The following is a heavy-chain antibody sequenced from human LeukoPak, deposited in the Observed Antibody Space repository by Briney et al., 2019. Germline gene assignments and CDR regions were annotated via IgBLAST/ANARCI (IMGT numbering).Heavy chain of an antibody. CDR2: IKSKADGGTT. Sequence: VGSLRLSCAASGFTFSNAWMSWVRQAPGKGLEWVGRIKSKADGGTTDYAAPVKGRFTISRDDSENTLYLQMNSLKTEDTAVYYCTTNSDYEGLFAYWGQGSLVTVSS. J-gene: IGHJ4*02. CDR1: GFTFSNAW. V-gene: IGHV3-15*01. CDR3: TTNSDYEGLFAY. D-gene: IGHD5-12*01.